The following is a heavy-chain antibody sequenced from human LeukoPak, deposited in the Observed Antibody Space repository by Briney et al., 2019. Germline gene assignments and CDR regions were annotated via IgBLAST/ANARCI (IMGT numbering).Heavy chain of an antibody. V-gene: IGHV4-59*01. CDR3: ARYSDTTGYFDY. D-gene: IGHD3-22*01. J-gene: IGHJ4*02. Sequence: GSTNYNPSLKSRVSISLDTSKSQFSLKLNSVTAADTAVYYCARYSDTTGYFDYWGQGTLVTVSS. CDR2: GST.